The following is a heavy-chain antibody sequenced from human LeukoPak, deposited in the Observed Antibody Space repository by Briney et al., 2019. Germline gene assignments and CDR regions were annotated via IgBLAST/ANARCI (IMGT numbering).Heavy chain of an antibody. CDR3: ARAERYSSALDGG. CDR2: ISYDGSNK. J-gene: IGHJ4*02. CDR1: GFTFSSYA. Sequence: GGSLRLSCAASGFTFSSYAMHWVRQAPGKGLEWVAVISYDGSNKYYADSVKGRFTISRDNSKNTLYLQMNSLRAEDTAVYYCARAERYSSALDGGWGQGSLVTVSS. V-gene: IGHV3-30*04. D-gene: IGHD6-19*01.